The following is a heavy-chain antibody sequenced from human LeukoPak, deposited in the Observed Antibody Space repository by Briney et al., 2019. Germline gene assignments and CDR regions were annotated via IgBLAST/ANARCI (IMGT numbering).Heavy chain of an antibody. D-gene: IGHD3-22*01. CDR3: ARVTMIVRGAFDI. CDR2: INPNSGGT. CDR1: GYTFTGYY. J-gene: IGHJ3*02. V-gene: IGHV1-2*02. Sequence: ASVKVSCKASGYTFTGYYMHWVRQAPGQGLEWMGWINPNSGGTNYAQKFQGRVTMTRDMSISTAYMELSRLRSDDTAVYYCARVTMIVRGAFDIWGQGTMVTVSS.